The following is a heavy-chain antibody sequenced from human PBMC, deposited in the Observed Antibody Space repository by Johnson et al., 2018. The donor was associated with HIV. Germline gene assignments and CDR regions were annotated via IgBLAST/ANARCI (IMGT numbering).Heavy chain of an antibody. CDR3: AKSPAKDHGGNSGAFAI. V-gene: IGHV3-11*04. CDR1: GFSFSDYY. Sequence: QVQLVESGGGVVQPGGSLRLSCAASGFSFSDYYMSWIRQAPGKGLEWVSFITNSAETMYYADSVKDRFTISRDNAKNSLHLQMNSLRAEDTAMYYCAKSPAKDHGGNSGAFAIWGQGTMVTVSS. D-gene: IGHD4-23*01. CDR2: ITNSAETM. J-gene: IGHJ3*02.